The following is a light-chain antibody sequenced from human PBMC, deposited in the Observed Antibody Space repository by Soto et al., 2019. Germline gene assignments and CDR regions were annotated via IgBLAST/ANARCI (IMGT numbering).Light chain of an antibody. Sequence: ERVMTQSPATLSVSPGERATLSCRASQSVSNNLAWYQQKPGQAPRLLIYGVSTRATGIPARFSGSRSGTEFTLTISGLQSEDFAVYYCQQYNNWPPWTFGQGTKVDIK. CDR3: QQYNNWPPWT. CDR2: GVS. J-gene: IGKJ1*01. V-gene: IGKV3-15*01. CDR1: QSVSNN.